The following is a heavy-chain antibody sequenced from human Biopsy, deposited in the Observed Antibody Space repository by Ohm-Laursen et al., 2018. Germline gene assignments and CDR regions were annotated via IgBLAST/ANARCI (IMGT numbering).Heavy chain of an antibody. CDR3: ARGEVTFGELIVSLDS. V-gene: IGHV1-18*01. CDR2: IRPLNGDT. Sequence: APSVKVSCKTSGYNFISYSINWVRQAPGQGLEWMGWIRPLNGDTKYGQKFQDRVTMTTDTSTSTVYMELTSLRSDDTAAYYCARGEVTFGELIVSLDSWGQGTLVTVSS. CDR1: GYNFISYS. D-gene: IGHD3-16*02. J-gene: IGHJ4*02.